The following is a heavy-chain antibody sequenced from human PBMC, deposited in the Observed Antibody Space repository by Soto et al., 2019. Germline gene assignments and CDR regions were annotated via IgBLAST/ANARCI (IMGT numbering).Heavy chain of an antibody. J-gene: IGHJ6*02. D-gene: IGHD3-10*01. CDR2: INPNSGGT. CDR1: GYTFTAYY. V-gene: IGHV1-2*04. CDR3: AKSLNHYGMDV. Sequence: QVQLVQSGAAVRKPGASVKVSCKASGYTFTAYYVHWVRQAPGQGLEWMGWINPNSGGTKYAQKFQGWVTMTRDTSISTAYMELSRLRSDDTAMYYCAKSLNHYGMDVWGQGTTVTVSS.